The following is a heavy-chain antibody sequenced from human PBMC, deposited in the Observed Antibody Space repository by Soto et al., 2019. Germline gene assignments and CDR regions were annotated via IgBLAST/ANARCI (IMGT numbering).Heavy chain of an antibody. Sequence: LSLPCTVSGGSISSGGYSWTWIRQSPGKGLEWIGYTYQSGSAYYNPSLKSRVTISVDRSKNQFSLNLTSVTAADTAVYYCARVGRTGWFRRAFDIWGQGTMVTVSS. CDR3: ARVGRTGWFRRAFDI. J-gene: IGHJ3*02. V-gene: IGHV4-30-2*06. D-gene: IGHD6-19*01. CDR2: TYQSGSA. CDR1: GGSISSGGYS.